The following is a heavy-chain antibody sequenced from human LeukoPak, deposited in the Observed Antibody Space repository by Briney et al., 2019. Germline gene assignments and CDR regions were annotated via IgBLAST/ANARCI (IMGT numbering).Heavy chain of an antibody. Sequence: ASVKVSCKASGYTFTSYGISWVRQAPGQGLEWMGWISAYNGNTNYAQKLQGRVTMTTDTSTSTAYMELRSLRSDDTAVYYCARDGRGVVVPAPFMDVWGKGTTVTVSS. CDR2: ISAYNGNT. J-gene: IGHJ6*03. V-gene: IGHV1-18*01. D-gene: IGHD2-2*01. CDR3: ARDGRGVVVPAPFMDV. CDR1: GYTFTSYG.